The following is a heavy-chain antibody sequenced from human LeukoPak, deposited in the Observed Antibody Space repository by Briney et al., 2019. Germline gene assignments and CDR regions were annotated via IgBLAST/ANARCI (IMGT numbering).Heavy chain of an antibody. Sequence: SETLSLTCFVSGGSISTHYWTWIRQPPGKGLEWIGFVYYNGITKYNPSLKSRVTISVDTSRNQFSLKLNSVTAAATAVYYCARRLAMTGRYYFDYWGQGALVTVSS. J-gene: IGHJ4*02. CDR2: VYYNGIT. CDR3: ARRLAMTGRYYFDY. CDR1: GGSISTHY. V-gene: IGHV4-59*08. D-gene: IGHD6-19*01.